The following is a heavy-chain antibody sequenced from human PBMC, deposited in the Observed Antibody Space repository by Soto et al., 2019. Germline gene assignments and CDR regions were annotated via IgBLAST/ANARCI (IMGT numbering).Heavy chain of an antibody. CDR2: ISYDGSSK. CDR1: GFTFSSYA. J-gene: IGHJ6*02. V-gene: IGHV3-30-3*01. D-gene: IGHD5-12*01. CDR3: ARDRYRGEDGVLGGMGV. Sequence: QVQLVESGGGVVQPGRSLRLSCAASGFTFSSYAMHWVRQAPGKGLEWVAVISYDGSSKYYADSVKGRFTISRDNSRDKVHLQMNSLRAEDTAVYYCARDRYRGEDGVLGGMGVWGQGTTVTVSS.